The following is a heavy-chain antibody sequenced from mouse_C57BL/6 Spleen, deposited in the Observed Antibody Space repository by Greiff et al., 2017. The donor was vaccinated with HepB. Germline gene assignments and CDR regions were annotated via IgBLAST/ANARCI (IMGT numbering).Heavy chain of an antibody. CDR1: GYTFTDYE. CDR2: IDPETGGT. D-gene: IGHD2-4*01. V-gene: IGHV1-15*01. CDR3: TRTRDYDEGPWFAY. Sequence: QVQLQQSGAELVRPGASVTLSCKASGYTFTDYEMHWVKQTPVHGLEWIGAIDPETGGTAYNQKFKGKAILTADKSSSTAYMELRSLTSEDSAVYYCTRTRDYDEGPWFAYWGQGTLVTVSA. J-gene: IGHJ3*01.